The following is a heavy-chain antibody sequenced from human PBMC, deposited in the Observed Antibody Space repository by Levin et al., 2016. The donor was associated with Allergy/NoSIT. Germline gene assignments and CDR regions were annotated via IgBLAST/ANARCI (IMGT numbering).Heavy chain of an antibody. CDR1: GYTFTGYF. D-gene: IGHD2-21*01. CDR2: INPNSGDT. J-gene: IGHJ5*01. CDR3: ARVWDVYCGAGRCHGFDS. V-gene: IGHV1-2*02. Sequence: ASVKVSCKASGYTFTGYFIHWVRQAPGQGLEWMGWINPNSGDTDYAQKFEGRVTMTRDTSIRTAYMELNRLKSDDTAIYYCARVWDVYCGAGRCHGFDSWGPGTLVTVSS.